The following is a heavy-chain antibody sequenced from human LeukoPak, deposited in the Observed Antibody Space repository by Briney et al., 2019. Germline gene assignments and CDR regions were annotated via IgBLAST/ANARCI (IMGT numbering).Heavy chain of an antibody. V-gene: IGHV3-30*18. CDR3: AKAWGYGDYLLDY. J-gene: IGHJ4*02. CDR2: ISYDGSNK. Sequence: GRSLRLSCAASGFTFSSYGMHWVRQAPGKGLEWVAVISYDGSNKYYADSAKGRFTISRDNSKNTLYLQMNSLRAEDTAVYYCAKAWGYGDYLLDYWGQGTLVTVSS. CDR1: GFTFSSYG. D-gene: IGHD4-17*01.